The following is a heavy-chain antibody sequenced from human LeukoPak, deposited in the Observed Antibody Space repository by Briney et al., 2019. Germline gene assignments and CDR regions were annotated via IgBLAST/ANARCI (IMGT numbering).Heavy chain of an antibody. V-gene: IGHV1-69*01. J-gene: IGHJ5*02. Sequence: SVKVSCKASGGTFSSYAISWVRQAPGQGPEWMGGIIPIFGTANYAQKFQGRVTITADESTSTAYMELSSLRSEDTAVYYCASYSGRQPAYGWFDPWGQGTLVTVSS. CDR1: GGTFSSYA. CDR2: IIPIFGTA. D-gene: IGHD6-19*01. CDR3: ASYSGRQPAYGWFDP.